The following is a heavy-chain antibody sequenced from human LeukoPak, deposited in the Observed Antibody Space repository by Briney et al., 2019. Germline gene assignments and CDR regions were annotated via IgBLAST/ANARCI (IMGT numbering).Heavy chain of an antibody. CDR2: IFYSGST. CDR1: GGSISSYY. Sequence: SETLSLTCTVSGGSISSYYWNWIRQPPGKGLEWIGYIFYSGSTNYNPSLKSRVTISVDTSKNQFSLKLSSVTAADTAVYYCARAKAGANWFHHAGNPFDYWGQGTLVTVSS. J-gene: IGHJ4*02. V-gene: IGHV4-59*01. D-gene: IGHD7-27*01. CDR3: ARAKAGANWFHHAGNPFDY.